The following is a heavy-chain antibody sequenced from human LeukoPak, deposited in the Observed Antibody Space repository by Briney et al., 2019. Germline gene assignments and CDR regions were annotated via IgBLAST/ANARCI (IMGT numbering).Heavy chain of an antibody. D-gene: IGHD4-17*01. V-gene: IGHV4-30-4*08. Sequence: SQTLSLACTVSGGSISSGDYYWSWIRQPPGKGLEWIGYIYYSGSTYYNPSLKSRVTISVDTSKNQFSLKLSSVTAADTAVYYCARVPVGILRFDYWGQGTLVTVSS. CDR3: ARVPVGILRFDY. CDR2: IYYSGST. CDR1: GGSISSGDYY. J-gene: IGHJ4*02.